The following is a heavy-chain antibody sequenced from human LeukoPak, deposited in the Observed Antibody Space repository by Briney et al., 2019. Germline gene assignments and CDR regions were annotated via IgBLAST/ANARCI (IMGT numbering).Heavy chain of an antibody. Sequence: GESLKISCKGSGYSFTNYWIGWVRQMPGKGLECMGIIYPGDSDTRYSPSFQGQVTISADKSISTAYLQWSSLKASDTAMYYCARQSDRCSSTRCLIDYWGQGTLVTVSS. D-gene: IGHD2-2*01. CDR1: GYSFTNYW. CDR2: IYPGDSDT. V-gene: IGHV5-51*01. J-gene: IGHJ4*02. CDR3: ARQSDRCSSTRCLIDY.